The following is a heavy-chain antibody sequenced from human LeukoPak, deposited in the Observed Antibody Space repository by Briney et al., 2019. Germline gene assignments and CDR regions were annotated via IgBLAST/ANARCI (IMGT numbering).Heavy chain of an antibody. CDR1: GFTFSSYG. Sequence: GRSLRLSCAASGFTFSSYGVHWVRQAPGKGLEWVAVISYDGSNKYYADSVKGRFTISRDNSKNTLYLQMNSLRAEDTAVYYCAKRIDGWYGVDYWGQGTLVTVSS. V-gene: IGHV3-30*18. CDR3: AKRIDGWYGVDY. J-gene: IGHJ4*02. CDR2: ISYDGSNK. D-gene: IGHD6-19*01.